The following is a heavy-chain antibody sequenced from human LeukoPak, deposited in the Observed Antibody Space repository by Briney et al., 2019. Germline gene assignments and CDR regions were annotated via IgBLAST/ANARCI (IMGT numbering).Heavy chain of an antibody. Sequence: ASVKVSCKASGYTCTSYGISWVRQAPGQGLEWMGWISAYNGNTNYAQKLQGRVTMTTDTSTSTAYMELRSLRSDDTAVYYCARDTYSSGWYKAKDYYFDYWGQGTLVTVSS. CDR3: ARDTYSSGWYKAKDYYFDY. J-gene: IGHJ4*02. V-gene: IGHV1-18*01. CDR2: ISAYNGNT. CDR1: GYTCTSYG. D-gene: IGHD6-19*01.